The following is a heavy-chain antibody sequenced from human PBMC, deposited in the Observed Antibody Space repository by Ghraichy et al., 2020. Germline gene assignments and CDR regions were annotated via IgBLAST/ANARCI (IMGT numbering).Heavy chain of an antibody. CDR1: GFTFNTYA. CDR3: VRSGRPFSSSTWYLWFEP. V-gene: IGHV3-23*01. D-gene: IGHD6-13*01. CDR2: IVGSAGKT. Sequence: GESLHISCAASGFTFNTYAMSWVRQAPGKGLEWISTIVGSAGKTYHADSVKSRFIVSRDNSKNTLFLQLESLRAENTAVYYCVRSGRPFSSSTWYLWFEPWGQGTLVTVSS. J-gene: IGHJ5*02.